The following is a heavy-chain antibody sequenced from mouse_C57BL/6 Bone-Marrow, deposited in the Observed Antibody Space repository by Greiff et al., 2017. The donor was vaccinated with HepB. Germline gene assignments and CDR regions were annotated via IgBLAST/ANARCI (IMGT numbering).Heavy chain of an antibody. V-gene: IGHV1-19*01. CDR2: INPYNGGT. D-gene: IGHD2-3*01. J-gene: IGHJ1*03. CDR3: ARWLLRGYLDV. Sequence: EVQLQQSGPVLVKPGASVKMSCKASGYTFTDYYMNWVKQSHGKSLEWIGVINPYNGGTSYNQKFKGKATLTVDKSSSTAYMELNSLTSEDSAVYYCARWLLRGYLDVWGTGTTVTVSS. CDR1: GYTFTDYY.